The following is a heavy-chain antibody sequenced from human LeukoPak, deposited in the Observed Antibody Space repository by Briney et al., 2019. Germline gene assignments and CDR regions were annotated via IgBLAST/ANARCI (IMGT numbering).Heavy chain of an antibody. V-gene: IGHV1-69*02. D-gene: IGHD2-2*01. CDR1: GGTFSSYT. CDR2: IIPILGIA. J-gene: IGHJ3*02. CDR3: ARGVVVPAASGGAFDI. Sequence: SVKVSCKASGGTFSSYTISWVRQAPGQGLEWMGRIIPILGIANYAQKFQGRVTITADKSTSTAYMELSSLRSEDTAVYYCARGVVVPAASGGAFDIWGQGTMVTVSS.